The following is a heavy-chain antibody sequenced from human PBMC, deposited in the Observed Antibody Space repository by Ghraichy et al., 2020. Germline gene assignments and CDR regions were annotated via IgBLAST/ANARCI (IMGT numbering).Heavy chain of an antibody. V-gene: IGHV4-39*01. J-gene: IGHJ4*02. CDR1: GDSISSSSYY. CDR2: MYHSGST. Sequence: SQTLSLTCIVSGDSISSSSYYWGWIRQPPGKGLEWIGSMYHSGSTYYNPSLKSRVTISEDTSKNQFSLKLSSVTAADTAVYYCARHIVSTMPDYWGQGTLVTVSS. CDR3: ARHIVSTMPDY. D-gene: IGHD5/OR15-5a*01.